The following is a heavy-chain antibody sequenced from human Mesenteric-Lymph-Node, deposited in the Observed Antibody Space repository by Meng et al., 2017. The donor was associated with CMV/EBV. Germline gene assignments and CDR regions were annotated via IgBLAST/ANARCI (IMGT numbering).Heavy chain of an antibody. Sequence: SIRRGNWWSWVRQPPGKGLGWIGEIYHSGSTNYNPSLKSRVTISVDKSKNQFSLKLSSVTAADTAVYYCAREKAIGYSSSWGLFDYWGQGTLVTVSS. D-gene: IGHD6-13*01. V-gene: IGHV4-4*02. CDR1: SIRRGNW. CDR3: AREKAIGYSSSWGLFDY. J-gene: IGHJ4*02. CDR2: IYHSGST.